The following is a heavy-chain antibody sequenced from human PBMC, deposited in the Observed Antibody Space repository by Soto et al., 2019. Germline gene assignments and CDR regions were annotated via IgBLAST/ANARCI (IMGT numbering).Heavy chain of an antibody. V-gene: IGHV1-2*02. D-gene: IGHD1-26*01. Sequence: ASVKVSCKASGYPFTNFYIHWVRQAPGQGLEWMGRINPKSCDTDYAQKFQGRVTMTRDTSISTAYMELDRLTSDDRAIYYCMEEELLKAAPVLVYWGQGTLVTVSS. J-gene: IGHJ4*02. CDR2: INPKSCDT. CDR1: GYPFTNFY. CDR3: MEEELLKAAPVLVY.